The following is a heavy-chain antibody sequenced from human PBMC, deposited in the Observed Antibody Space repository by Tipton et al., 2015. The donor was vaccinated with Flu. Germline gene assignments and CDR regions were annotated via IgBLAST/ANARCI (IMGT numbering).Heavy chain of an antibody. Sequence: SLRLSCAASGFTFDDYAMHWVRQAPGKGLEWVSGISWNSASIDYADSVKGRFTISRDNAKNSLYLQMNSLRAEDTALYYCAKDMSPSAMGGADWGQGTLVTVSS. CDR3: AKDMSPSAMGGAD. CDR2: ISWNSASI. D-gene: IGHD1-26*01. J-gene: IGHJ1*01. V-gene: IGHV3-9*01. CDR1: GFTFDDYA.